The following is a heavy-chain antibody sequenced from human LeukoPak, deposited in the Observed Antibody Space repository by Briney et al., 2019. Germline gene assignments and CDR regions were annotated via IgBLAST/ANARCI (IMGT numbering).Heavy chain of an antibody. J-gene: IGHJ4*02. CDR2: INGNGDNT. CDR3: ARRGDYFPFDY. V-gene: IGHV3-23*01. D-gene: IGHD3-16*01. Sequence: GGSLRLSCAASGFTSRSYAMSWVRRAPGKGLEWVSTINGNGDNTYYADSVKGRVTISRGNSKNTLYLQMNSLRVEDTAVYYCARRGDYFPFDYWGQGILVTVSS. CDR1: GFTSRSYA.